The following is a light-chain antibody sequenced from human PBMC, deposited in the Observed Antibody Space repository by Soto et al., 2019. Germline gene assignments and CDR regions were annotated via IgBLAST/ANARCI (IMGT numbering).Light chain of an antibody. J-gene: IGKJ4*01. Sequence: EIVMTQSPGTLSVSPGERATLSCRASQTVSINLAWYQQKPGQAPRLLIYAASTRATGIPARFSGSGSGTEFTLTISSLQSEDFAIYYCQQYDKWPLTFGGGTKVEIK. CDR2: AAS. CDR1: QTVSIN. CDR3: QQYDKWPLT. V-gene: IGKV3-15*01.